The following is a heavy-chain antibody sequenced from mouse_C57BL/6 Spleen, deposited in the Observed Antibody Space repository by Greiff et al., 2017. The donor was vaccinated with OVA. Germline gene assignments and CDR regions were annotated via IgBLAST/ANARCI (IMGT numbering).Heavy chain of an antibody. Sequence: VQLQQSGAELARPGASVKLSCKASGYTFTSYGISWVKQRTGQGLEWIGEIYPRSGNTYYNEKFKGKATLTADKSSSTAYMELRSLTSEDSAVYFCARKTTVRGAWFAYWGQGTLVTVSA. V-gene: IGHV1-81*01. J-gene: IGHJ3*01. CDR1: GYTFTSYG. CDR2: IYPRSGNT. CDR3: ARKTTVRGAWFAY. D-gene: IGHD1-1*01.